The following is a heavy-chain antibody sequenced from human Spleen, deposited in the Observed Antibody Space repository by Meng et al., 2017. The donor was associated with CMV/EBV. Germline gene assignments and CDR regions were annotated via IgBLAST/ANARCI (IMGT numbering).Heavy chain of an antibody. D-gene: IGHD3-3*01. V-gene: IGHV3-48*03. J-gene: IGHJ4*02. CDR2: VSSSGNTI. Sequence: GGSLRLSCAASGFTGSSNDMTWVRQAPGKGLEWVSYVSSSGNTIYYTDSVKGRFTSSRDNAKNSLYLQMNSLRAEDTAVYYCASCPHTHLEWLFEYWGQGTLVTAPQ. CDR1: GFTGSSND. CDR3: ASCPHTHLEWLFEY.